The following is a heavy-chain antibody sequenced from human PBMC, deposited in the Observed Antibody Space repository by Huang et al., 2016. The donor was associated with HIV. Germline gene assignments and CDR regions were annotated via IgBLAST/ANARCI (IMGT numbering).Heavy chain of an antibody. Sequence: EVQVVESGGGLVKPGGSLRLSCAASGFTFSSYTMNWVRQPPGKVRGWVSSISSSSNYLYYADSMRGRFTISRDNAKNSLYLQINSLRAEDTAIYYCVRDRSSGWFMDHWGQGTLVTVSS. CDR1: GFTFSSYT. J-gene: IGHJ4*02. V-gene: IGHV3-21*01. CDR3: VRDRSSGWFMDH. CDR2: ISSSSNYL. D-gene: IGHD6-19*01.